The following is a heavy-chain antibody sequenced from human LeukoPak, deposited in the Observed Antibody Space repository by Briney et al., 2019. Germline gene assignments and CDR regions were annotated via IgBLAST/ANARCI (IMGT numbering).Heavy chain of an antibody. CDR2: MNPNSGNT. CDR1: GYTFTSYD. Sequence: ASVKVSCKASGYTFTSYDINWVRQATGQGLEWMGWMNPNSGNTNYAQKLQGRVTMTTDTSTSTAYMELRSLRSDDTAVYCCAREGSMITFGGVIVRYYFDYWGQGTLVTVSS. D-gene: IGHD3-16*02. V-gene: IGHV1-18*01. CDR3: AREGSMITFGGVIVRYYFDY. J-gene: IGHJ4*02.